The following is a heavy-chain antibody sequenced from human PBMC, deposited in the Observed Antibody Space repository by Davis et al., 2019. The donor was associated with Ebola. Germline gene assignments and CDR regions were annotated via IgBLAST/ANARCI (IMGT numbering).Heavy chain of an antibody. CDR2: IYYSGST. CDR1: GGSVSSGSYY. CDR3: AREVNYDFWSGYPPGGDVMDV. V-gene: IGHV4-61*01. Sequence: PGGSLRLSCTVSGGSVSSGSYYWSWIRQPPGKGLEWIGYIYYSGSTNYNPSLKSRVTISVDTSKNQFSLKLSSVTAADTAVYYCAREVNYDFWSGYPPGGDVMDVWGQGTTVTVSS. J-gene: IGHJ6*02. D-gene: IGHD3-3*01.